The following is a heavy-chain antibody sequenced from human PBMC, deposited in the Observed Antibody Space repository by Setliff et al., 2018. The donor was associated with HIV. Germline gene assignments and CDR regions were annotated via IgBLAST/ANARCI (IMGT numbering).Heavy chain of an antibody. CDR3: AIRSRLGGPSNFFDR. CDR1: GVSISSYY. J-gene: IGHJ4*02. D-gene: IGHD3-16*01. V-gene: IGHV4-59*01. CDR2: IYYSGST. Sequence: PSETLSLTCTVSGVSISSYYWGWIRQPPEKGLEWIGYIYYSGSTNYNPSLKSRVPISVDTSTNQFSLKLSSVTAADTAVYYFAIRSRLGGPSNFFDRWGQGTLVTVSS.